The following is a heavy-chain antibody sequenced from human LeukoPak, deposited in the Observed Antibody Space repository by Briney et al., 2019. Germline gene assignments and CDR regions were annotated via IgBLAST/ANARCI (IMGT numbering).Heavy chain of an antibody. J-gene: IGHJ4*02. CDR3: ARGDYGDFRVFYTLFDY. CDR1: GYTFTNYW. Sequence: GESLKISCKGSGYTFTNYWIGWVRQLPGKGLEWMGIMYPGDSDTRYSPSFQGQVTISADKSISTAYLQWSSLKASDTAMYYCARGDYGDFRVFYTLFDYWGQGTLVTVSS. D-gene: IGHD4-17*01. V-gene: IGHV5-51*01. CDR2: MYPGDSDT.